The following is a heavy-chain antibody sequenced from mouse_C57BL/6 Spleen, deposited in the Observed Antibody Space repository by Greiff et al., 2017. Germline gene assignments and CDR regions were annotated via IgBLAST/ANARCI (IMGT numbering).Heavy chain of an antibody. D-gene: IGHD1-1*02. CDR2: IWRGGST. J-gene: IGHJ4*01. Sequence: QVQLQQSGPGLVQPSQSLSITCTVSGFSLTSYGVHWVRQSPGKGLEWLGVIWRGGSTDYNAAFMSRLSITKDNSKSQVFFKMNSLQADDTAIYYCAKKLLGSPYAMDYWGQGTSVTVSS. V-gene: IGHV2-5*01. CDR3: AKKLLGSPYAMDY. CDR1: GFSLTSYG.